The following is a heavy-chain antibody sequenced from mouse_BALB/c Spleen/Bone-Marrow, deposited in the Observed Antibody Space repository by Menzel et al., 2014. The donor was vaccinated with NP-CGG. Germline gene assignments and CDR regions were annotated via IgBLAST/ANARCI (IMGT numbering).Heavy chain of an antibody. D-gene: IGHD1-2*01. CDR2: IDPETGGT. J-gene: IGHJ2*01. CDR1: GYTFTDYE. V-gene: IGHV1-15*01. CDR3: TRWGLITTAPFDY. Sequence: QVQLQQSGAELVRPGASVTLSCKASGYTFTDYEMHWVKQTPVHGLEWIGAIDPETGGTDYNQKFKGRATLTADKSSSSAYMELRSLTAEDSAVYYCTRWGLITTAPFDYWGQGTTLTVSS.